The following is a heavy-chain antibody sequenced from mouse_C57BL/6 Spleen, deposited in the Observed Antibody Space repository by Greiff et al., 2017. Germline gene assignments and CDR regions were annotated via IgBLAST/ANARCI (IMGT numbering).Heavy chain of an antibody. CDR2: IDPSDSYT. Sequence: QVQLQQPGAELVRPGTSVKLSCKASGYTFTSYWMHWVKQRPGQGLEWIGVIDPSDSYTNYNQKFKGKATLTVDTSSSTAYMQLSSLTSEDSAVNYCARRYYSNYFDDWGQGTTLTVSS. J-gene: IGHJ2*01. V-gene: IGHV1-59*01. CDR3: ARRYYSNYFDD. D-gene: IGHD2-5*01. CDR1: GYTFTSYW.